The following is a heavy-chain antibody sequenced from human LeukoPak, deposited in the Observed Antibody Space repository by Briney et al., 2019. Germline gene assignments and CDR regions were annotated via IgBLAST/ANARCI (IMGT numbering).Heavy chain of an antibody. J-gene: IGHJ3*02. D-gene: IGHD6-19*01. CDR3: ARVGVASTARDAFDI. Sequence: GGSLRLSCAASGFAFSGSAMHWVRQAPGKGLEWVANIKQDGSEKYYVDSVKGRFTISRDNAKNSLYLQMNSLRAEDTAVYYCARVGVASTARDAFDIWGQGTMVTVSS. CDR1: GFAFSGSA. V-gene: IGHV3-7*01. CDR2: IKQDGSEK.